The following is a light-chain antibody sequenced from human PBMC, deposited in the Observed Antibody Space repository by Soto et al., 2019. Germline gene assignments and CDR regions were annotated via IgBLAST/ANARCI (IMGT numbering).Light chain of an antibody. Sequence: QSALTQPASVSGSPGQSITISCTGTSSDIGAYNYVSWYQQHPGKAPKLMIYEVTNRPSGVSNRFSGSKSGNTASLTISGLQAEDEADYYCSSYTRNTTVIFGGGTKVTVL. CDR1: SSDIGAYNY. V-gene: IGLV2-14*01. CDR3: SSYTRNTTVI. CDR2: EVT. J-gene: IGLJ2*01.